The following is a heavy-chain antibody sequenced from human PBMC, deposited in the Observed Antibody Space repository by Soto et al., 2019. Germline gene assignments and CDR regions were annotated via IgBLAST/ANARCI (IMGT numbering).Heavy chain of an antibody. J-gene: IGHJ4*02. CDR2: VGGGGDNT. D-gene: IGHD3-10*01. Sequence: EVQLLESGGGLVQPGGSLRLSCAASGFTFSSYSMNWVRQAPGKGLEWVASVGGGGDNTFYADSVKGRFTISRDDSQNTLYLQLKRLRAEDSAVYFCAKRDSGSGRSPPLINYWGQGTLVTVSS. V-gene: IGHV3-23*01. CDR3: AKRDSGSGRSPPLINY. CDR1: GFTFSSYS.